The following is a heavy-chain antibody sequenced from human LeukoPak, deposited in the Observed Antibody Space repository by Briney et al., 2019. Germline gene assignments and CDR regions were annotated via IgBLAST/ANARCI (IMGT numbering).Heavy chain of an antibody. J-gene: IGHJ4*02. V-gene: IGHV3-43*01. CDR1: GFTFDDFS. D-gene: IGHD6-13*01. Sequence: GGSLRLSCAASGFTFDDFSIHWVRQAPGKDLEWVSLISKYGDRTYYADSVEGRFTISRDNAKNSLYLQMNSLRAEDTAVYYCAREGAAAGTGLDYWGQGTLVTVSS. CDR2: ISKYGDRT. CDR3: AREGAAAGTGLDY.